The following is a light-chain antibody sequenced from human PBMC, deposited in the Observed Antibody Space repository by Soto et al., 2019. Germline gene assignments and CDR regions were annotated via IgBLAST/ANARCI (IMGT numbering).Light chain of an antibody. J-gene: IGKJ5*01. V-gene: IGKV3-11*01. CDR1: QSVGGH. CDR3: QQRNNWPPSIT. CDR2: DAS. Sequence: EIVLTQSPATLSLSPGERATLSCRASQSVGGHLAWYQQKPGQAPRLLIYDASDRATGIPARFSGSGSETDFTLTISSLEPDDFAVYYCQQRNNWPPSITFGKGTRLEI.